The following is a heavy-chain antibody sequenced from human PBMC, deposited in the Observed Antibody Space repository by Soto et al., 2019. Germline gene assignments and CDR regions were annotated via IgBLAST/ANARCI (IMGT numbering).Heavy chain of an antibody. V-gene: IGHV1-18*01. CDR1: GYTFTSYG. Sequence: ASVKVSCKASGYTFTSYGISWVRQAPGQGLEWMGWISAYNGNTNYAQKLQGRVTMTTDTSTSTAYMELRSLRSDDTAVYYCARDPRPGLSGSSPTRGMDVWGQGTTVTVSS. J-gene: IGHJ6*02. CDR3: ARDPRPGLSGSSPTRGMDV. CDR2: ISAYNGNT. D-gene: IGHD1-26*01.